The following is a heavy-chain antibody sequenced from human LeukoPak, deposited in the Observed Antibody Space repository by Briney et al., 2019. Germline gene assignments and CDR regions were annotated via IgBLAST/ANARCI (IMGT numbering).Heavy chain of an antibody. CDR3: AKGNSGWYGAIAS. D-gene: IGHD6-19*01. J-gene: IGHJ5*01. CDR1: GFTFDVYA. V-gene: IGHV3-9*03. Sequence: PGRSLRLSCVASGFTFDVYAMHWVRQAPGKGLEWVSGISWNSGRIGYADSVKGRFSISRDNAKNSLYLQMNSLRAEDMALYYCAKGNSGWYGAIASWGQGTLVTVSS. CDR2: ISWNSGRI.